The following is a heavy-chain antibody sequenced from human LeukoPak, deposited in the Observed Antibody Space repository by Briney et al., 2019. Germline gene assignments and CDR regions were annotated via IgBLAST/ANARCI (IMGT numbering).Heavy chain of an antibody. Sequence: GGXXRLSCTVSEFTFSDYYMSWIRQAPGKGVEWVSYIVSSGSVKYYADSVKGRFTISRDNAKNSLYLQMNSLRAEDTAVYYCARDGSGSYSASFDYWGQGTLVTVSS. CDR1: EFTFSDYY. V-gene: IGHV3-11*04. CDR3: ARDGSGSYSASFDY. CDR2: IVSSGSVK. D-gene: IGHD3-10*01. J-gene: IGHJ4*02.